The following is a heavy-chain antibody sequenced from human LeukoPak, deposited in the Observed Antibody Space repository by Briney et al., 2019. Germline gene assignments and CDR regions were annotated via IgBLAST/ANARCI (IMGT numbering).Heavy chain of an antibody. J-gene: IGHJ6*03. CDR3: ARSAASQHYYYYYMDV. CDR1: GGTFSSYA. D-gene: IGHD6-13*01. CDR2: IIPIFGTA. Sequence: SVKVSCKASGGTFSSYAIIWVRQAPGQGLEWMGGIIPIFGTANYAQKFQGRVTITTDESTSTAYMELSSLRSEDTAVYYCARSAASQHYYYYYMDVWGKGTTVTVSS. V-gene: IGHV1-69*05.